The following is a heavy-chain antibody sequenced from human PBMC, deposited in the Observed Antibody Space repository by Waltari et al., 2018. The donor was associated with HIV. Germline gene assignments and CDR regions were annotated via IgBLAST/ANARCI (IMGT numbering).Heavy chain of an antibody. CDR3: AKDLVTRGFFYFYGMHV. D-gene: IGHD3-10*01. J-gene: IGHJ6*02. V-gene: IGHV3-30*18. Sequence: QVQLEESGGGVVQSGRSLRRTCVASGFNLSTFGMHWVRQAPGKGLEWVAVISYDGHNKQYADSVKGRFTISRDNSNSTLFLQMSSLRPDDTAVYYCAKDLVTRGFFYFYGMHVWGQGTTVTVSS. CDR1: GFNLSTFG. CDR2: ISYDGHNK.